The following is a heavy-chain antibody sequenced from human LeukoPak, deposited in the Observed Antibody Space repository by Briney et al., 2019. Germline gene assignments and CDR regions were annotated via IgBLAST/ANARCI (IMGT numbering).Heavy chain of an antibody. CDR3: ASPSGTDH. Sequence: GGSLRLSCAASGFTFSSYWMSWVRQAPGKGLEWVANINQDGSGKHYVDSVKGRFTISRDNAKSSLYLQMNSLRAEDTAVYYCASPSGTDHWGQGTLVTVSS. D-gene: IGHD1-1*01. J-gene: IGHJ4*02. V-gene: IGHV3-7*01. CDR1: GFTFSSYW. CDR2: INQDGSGK.